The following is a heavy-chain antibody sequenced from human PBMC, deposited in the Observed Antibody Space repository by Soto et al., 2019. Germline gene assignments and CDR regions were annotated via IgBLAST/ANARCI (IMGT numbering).Heavy chain of an antibody. CDR1: RFSFSSYE. J-gene: IGHJ4*02. Sequence: GGSLRLSCVASRFSFSSYEMSWVRQAAGKGLEWVSRVSLTGDRTNYAGSVKGRFTVSRDNFKNTLYLEMDSLRPEDTAIYYCARGGGYCTPTSCAIDSWGRGTPVTVSS. CDR2: VSLTGDRT. CDR3: ARGGGYCTPTSCAIDS. D-gene: IGHD2-8*01. V-gene: IGHV3-23*01.